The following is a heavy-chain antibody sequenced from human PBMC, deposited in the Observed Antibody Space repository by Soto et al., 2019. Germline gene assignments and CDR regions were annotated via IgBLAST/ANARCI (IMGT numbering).Heavy chain of an antibody. CDR1: GYTFSDHD. Sequence: QVQLVQSGAEVKKPGASVKVSCKASGYTFSDHDINWVRQASGQGPEWLGWMNPNSGDTGYAQNFQGRVTMSRDTSKRTAYMELSSLRPEDTAVYYCARVGCNWNHDYFDYWGQGTLVTVSS. CDR3: ARVGCNWNHDYFDY. V-gene: IGHV1-8*01. D-gene: IGHD1-1*01. J-gene: IGHJ4*02. CDR2: MNPNSGDT.